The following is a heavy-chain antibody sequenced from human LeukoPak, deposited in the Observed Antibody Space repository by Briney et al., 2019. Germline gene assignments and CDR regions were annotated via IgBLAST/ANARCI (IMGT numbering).Heavy chain of an antibody. D-gene: IGHD5-12*01. CDR3: ATVLRGYSGFILDY. Sequence: ASVKVSCKASGYMFTGYYMHWVRQAPGKGLEWMGGFDPEDGETIYAQKFQGRVTMTEDTSTDTAYMELSSLRSEDTAVYYCATVLRGYSGFILDYWGQGTLVTVSS. V-gene: IGHV1-24*01. CDR2: FDPEDGET. J-gene: IGHJ4*02. CDR1: GYMFTGYY.